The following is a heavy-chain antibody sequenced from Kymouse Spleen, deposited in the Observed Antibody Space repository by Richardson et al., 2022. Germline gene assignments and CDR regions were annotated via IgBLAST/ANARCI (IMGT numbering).Heavy chain of an antibody. D-gene: IGHD2-15*01,IGHD2-21*02,IGHD2-8*01. CDR2: INHSGST. J-gene: IGHJ6*02. CDR3: ARGMVDYYYGMDV. V-gene: IGHV4-34*01. Sequence: QVQLQQWGAGLLKPSETLSLTCAVYGGSFSGYYWSWIRQPPGKGLEWIGEINHSGSTNYNPSLKSRVTISVDTSKNQFSLKLSSVTAADTAVYYCARGMVDYYYGMDVWGQGTTVTVSS. CDR1: GGSFSGYY.